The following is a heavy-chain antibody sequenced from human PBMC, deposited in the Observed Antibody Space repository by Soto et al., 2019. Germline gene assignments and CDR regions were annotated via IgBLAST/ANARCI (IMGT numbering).Heavy chain of an antibody. Sequence: QGQLVQSGAEVKKPGASVKVSCKASGYTFTSYDINWVRQATGQGLEWMGWMNPNSGNTGYAQKFQGRITMTKNASIRTAYMELSSLRSEDTAVYYCASSPAGDVVVPAAFMDVWGQGTTVTVSS. CDR3: ASSPAGDVVVPAAFMDV. V-gene: IGHV1-8*01. J-gene: IGHJ6*02. CDR2: MNPNSGNT. D-gene: IGHD2-2*01. CDR1: GYTFTSYD.